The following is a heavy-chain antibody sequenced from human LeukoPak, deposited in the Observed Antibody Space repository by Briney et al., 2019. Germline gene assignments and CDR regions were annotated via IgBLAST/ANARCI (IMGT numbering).Heavy chain of an antibody. CDR2: IPYSGST. Sequence: SETLSLTCTVSGGSVNSYYWSWIRQPPGRELEWIGYIPYSGSTNHNPSLKGRVTISLDTSKNQFSLKLTSVTAADTAVYYCASHADSGFGELAFDYWGQGTLVTVSS. V-gene: IGHV4-59*08. D-gene: IGHD3-10*01. CDR3: ASHADSGFGELAFDY. CDR1: GGSVNSYY. J-gene: IGHJ4*02.